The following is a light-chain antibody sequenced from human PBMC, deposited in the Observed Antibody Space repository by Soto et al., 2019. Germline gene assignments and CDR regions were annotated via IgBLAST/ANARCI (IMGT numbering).Light chain of an antibody. Sequence: AIQMTQSPSSLSAAVGDRVTITCRASQGIRDDLDWYQQKPGKAPKLLTFAASNLPTGVPSRFTGSGSGTDFTLSISSLRPEDFATYYCLRYYSYPLTFGGGTKVDIK. CDR3: LRYYSYPLT. V-gene: IGKV1-6*01. CDR2: AAS. J-gene: IGKJ4*01. CDR1: QGIRDD.